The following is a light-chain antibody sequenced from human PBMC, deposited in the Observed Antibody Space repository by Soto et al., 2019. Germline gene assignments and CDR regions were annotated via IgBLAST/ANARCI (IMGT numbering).Light chain of an antibody. V-gene: IGLV1-44*01. Sequence: QLVLTQPPSASGTPGQRVTISCSGSSSNIGDNTVNWYQQLPGTAPKLLIYSNNQRPSGVPDRFSGSKSGTSASLAISGLRSEDEADYYCAAWDDSLNGHVVFGGGTKLTVL. CDR1: SSNIGDNT. CDR2: SNN. CDR3: AAWDDSLNGHVV. J-gene: IGLJ2*01.